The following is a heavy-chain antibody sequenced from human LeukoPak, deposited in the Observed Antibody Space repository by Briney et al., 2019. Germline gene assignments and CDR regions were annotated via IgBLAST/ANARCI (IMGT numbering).Heavy chain of an antibody. V-gene: IGHV3-7*03. D-gene: IGHD3-3*01. CDR1: GFTFGKYW. Sequence: GGSLRLSCVASGFTFGKYWMSWVRQAPGKGLEWVANIKLDGSEKNYVDSVKGRFTISRDNTKNSLYLQMNSLRAEDTAVFYCARDQYDTWSRRGNFDSWGQGTLVTVSS. CDR3: ARDQYDTWSRRGNFDS. J-gene: IGHJ4*02. CDR2: IKLDGSEK.